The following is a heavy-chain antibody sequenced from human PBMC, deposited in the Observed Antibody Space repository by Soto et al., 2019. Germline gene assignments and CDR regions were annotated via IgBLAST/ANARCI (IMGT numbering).Heavy chain of an antibody. CDR3: TTSSDPSDSPNDALGI. J-gene: IGHJ3*02. Sequence: TGGSLRLSCAASGFIFSGSAMHWVRQASGKGLEWVGRIRSKANNYATLYAASVKGRFTISRDDSENTAHLQMNSLKTEDTATYYCTTSSDPSDSPNDALGIWGQGTMVTVSS. D-gene: IGHD4-4*01. V-gene: IGHV3-73*01. CDR1: GFIFSGSA. CDR2: IRSKANNYAT.